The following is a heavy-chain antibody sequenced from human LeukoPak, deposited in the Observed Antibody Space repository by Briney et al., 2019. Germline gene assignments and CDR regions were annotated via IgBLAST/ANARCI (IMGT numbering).Heavy chain of an antibody. CDR2: MNPNSGNT. CDR3: ARVGGSSPYFDY. D-gene: IGHD1-26*01. CDR1: GYTFTSYD. Sequence: ASVKVSCKPSGYTFTSYDINRVRQAPGQGREWMGWMNPNSGNTGYAQKFQGRVTMTRNTSVSTAYMELSSLRSEDTAVYYCARVGGSSPYFDYWGQGTLVTVSS. V-gene: IGHV1-8*01. J-gene: IGHJ4*02.